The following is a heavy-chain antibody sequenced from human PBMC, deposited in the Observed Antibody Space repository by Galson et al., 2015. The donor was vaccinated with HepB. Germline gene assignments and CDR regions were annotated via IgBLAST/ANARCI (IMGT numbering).Heavy chain of an antibody. V-gene: IGHV2-26*01. CDR1: GFSLSNARMG. CDR2: IFSNDEK. Sequence: PALVKPTQTLTLTCTVSGFSLSNARMGVSWIRQPPGKALEWLAHIFSNDEKSYSTSLKSRLTIFKDTSKSQVVLTMTNMDPVDTATYYCARISCSSTSCYVPFDYWGQGTLVTVSS. J-gene: IGHJ4*02. D-gene: IGHD2-2*01. CDR3: ARISCSSTSCYVPFDY.